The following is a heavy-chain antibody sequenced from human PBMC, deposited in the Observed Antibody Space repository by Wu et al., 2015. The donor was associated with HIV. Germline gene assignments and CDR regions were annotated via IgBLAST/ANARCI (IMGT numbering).Heavy chain of an antibody. CDR1: GGGFNSYA. Sequence: QVQLVQSGAEVKKPGSSVKVSCKTSGGGFNSYAISWVRQAPGQGLEWMGGVIPVIGTPNYAQKFQGRVTLASDESTTTAYMEVNNLTSEDTAAYYCARGLRDILTGYYSAFEYWGQGSLVTVS. V-gene: IGHV1-69*05. CDR3: ARGLRDILTGYYSAFEY. CDR2: VIPVIGTP. D-gene: IGHD3-9*01. J-gene: IGHJ4*02.